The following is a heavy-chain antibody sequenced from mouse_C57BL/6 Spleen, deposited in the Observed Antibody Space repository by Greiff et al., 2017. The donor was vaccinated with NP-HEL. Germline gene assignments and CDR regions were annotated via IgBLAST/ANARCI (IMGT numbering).Heavy chain of an antibody. Sequence: QVQLQQSGPELVKPGASVKISCKASGYAFSSSWMNWVKQRPGQGLEWIGRIYPGDGDTNYNGKFKGKATLTADKSSSTAYMQLSSLTSEDSAVYFCARSSYYSSTLFDYWGQGTTLTVSS. CDR3: ARSSYYSSTLFDY. CDR2: IYPGDGDT. CDR1: GYAFSSSW. J-gene: IGHJ2*01. V-gene: IGHV1-82*01. D-gene: IGHD1-1*01.